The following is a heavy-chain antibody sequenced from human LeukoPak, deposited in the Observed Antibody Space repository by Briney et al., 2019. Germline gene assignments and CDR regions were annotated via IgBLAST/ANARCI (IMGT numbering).Heavy chain of an antibody. CDR1: GFTFSNYG. CDR3: ATIGWYSNEIDY. V-gene: IGHV3-33*01. CDR2: IWYDGSDK. Sequence: GGSLRLSCAASGFTFSNYGMHWVCQAPGKGLEWVAVIWYDGSDKYYADSVKGRFTISRDNAKNSLYLQMNSLRDEDTAVYYCATIGWYSNEIDYWGQGTLVTVSS. D-gene: IGHD6-19*01. J-gene: IGHJ4*02.